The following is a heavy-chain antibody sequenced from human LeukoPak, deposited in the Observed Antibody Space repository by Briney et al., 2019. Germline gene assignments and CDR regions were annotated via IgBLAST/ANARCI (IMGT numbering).Heavy chain of an antibody. CDR3: ARGLEYFQH. Sequence: GGSLRLSCAASGFTFNNYAMSWVRQAPGKGLEWVANIKQDGSEKYYVDSVKGRFTISRDNAKNSLYLQMNSLRAEDTAVYYCARGLEYFQHWGQGTLVTVSS. J-gene: IGHJ1*01. CDR2: IKQDGSEK. V-gene: IGHV3-7*01. CDR1: GFTFNNYA.